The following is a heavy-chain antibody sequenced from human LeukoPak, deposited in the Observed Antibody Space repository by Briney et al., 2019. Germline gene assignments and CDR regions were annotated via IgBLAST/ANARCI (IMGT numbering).Heavy chain of an antibody. V-gene: IGHV3-23*01. CDR3: AKDQTILGAFDI. CDR1: GFTFSSYA. CDR2: ISGSGGST. D-gene: IGHD3-3*01. Sequence: PGGSLRLSCAASGFTFSSYAMSWARQAPGKGLEWVSAISGSGGSTYYADSVKGRSTISRDNSKNTLYLQMSSLRAEDTAVYYCAKDQTILGAFDIWGQGTMVTVSS. J-gene: IGHJ3*02.